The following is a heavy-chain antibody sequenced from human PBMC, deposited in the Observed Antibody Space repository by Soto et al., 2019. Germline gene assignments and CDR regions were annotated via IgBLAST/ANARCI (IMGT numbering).Heavy chain of an antibody. Sequence: SETLSLTCTVSGASIGDFYWSWIRQSAGTGLEFIGRMSITQDTYYKSSLRSRLSMSIDTSRNQFSRDLTSVTAANTAIYYCARVKVAATSVADDWGQGIMVTVSS. V-gene: IGHV4-4*07. CDR2: MSITQDT. CDR3: ARVKVAATSVADD. D-gene: IGHD1-26*01. CDR1: GASIGDFY. J-gene: IGHJ4*02.